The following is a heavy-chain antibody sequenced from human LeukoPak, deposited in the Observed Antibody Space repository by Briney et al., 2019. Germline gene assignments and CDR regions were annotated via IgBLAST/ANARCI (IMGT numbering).Heavy chain of an antibody. Sequence: SVKVSCKASGGTFSSYAISWVRQAPGQGLEWMGGIIPIFGTANYAQKFQGRVTITADESTSTAYMELSSLRSEDTAVYYCARDRLNYDILTGFPYWGQGTLVTVSS. CDR2: IIPIFGTA. D-gene: IGHD3-9*01. V-gene: IGHV1-69*13. CDR3: ARDRLNYDILTGFPY. J-gene: IGHJ4*02. CDR1: GGTFSSYA.